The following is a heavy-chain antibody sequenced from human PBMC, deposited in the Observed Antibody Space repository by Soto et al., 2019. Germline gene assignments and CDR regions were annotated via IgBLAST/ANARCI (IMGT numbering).Heavy chain of an antibody. CDR2: IYYSGST. J-gene: IGHJ4*02. CDR3: ARGEDSSGYYYYLDY. V-gene: IGHV4-31*03. Sequence: PSETLSLTCTVSGGSISSGGYYWSWVRQHPGKGLEWIGYIYYSGSTYYNPSLKSRVTISVDTSKNQFSLKLSSVTAADTAVYYCARGEDSSGYYYYLDYWGQGTLVTVSS. CDR1: GGSISSGGYY. D-gene: IGHD3-22*01.